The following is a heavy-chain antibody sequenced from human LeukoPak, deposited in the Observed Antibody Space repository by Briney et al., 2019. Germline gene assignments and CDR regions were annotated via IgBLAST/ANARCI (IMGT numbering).Heavy chain of an antibody. CDR1: GYSFTGYY. J-gene: IGHJ4*02. Sequence: ASVKVSCKASGYSFTGYYMHWVRQAPGQGLEWMGWINPYSGGTNYAQKFQGRVTMTRDTSISTAYMELSRLRSDDTAVFYCVRDRTKYCSSTSCPLDYWGQGTLVTVFS. CDR3: VRDRTKYCSSTSCPLDY. D-gene: IGHD2-2*01. V-gene: IGHV1-2*02. CDR2: INPYSGGT.